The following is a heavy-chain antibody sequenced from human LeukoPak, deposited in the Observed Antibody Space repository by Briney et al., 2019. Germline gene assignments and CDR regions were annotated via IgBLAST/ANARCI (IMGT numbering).Heavy chain of an antibody. CDR3: AKDATAGRLTL. D-gene: IGHD6-25*01. CDR1: GFIFSDYG. Sequence: GGSLRVSCAASGFIFSDYGMHWVRQAPGKGLEWVAFIQYDGSNKNYADSVRGRFTISRDDSRSSLCLQMNSLRPDDTAVYYCAKDATAGRLTLGGQGTLATVSS. CDR2: IQYDGSNK. V-gene: IGHV3-30*02. J-gene: IGHJ1*01.